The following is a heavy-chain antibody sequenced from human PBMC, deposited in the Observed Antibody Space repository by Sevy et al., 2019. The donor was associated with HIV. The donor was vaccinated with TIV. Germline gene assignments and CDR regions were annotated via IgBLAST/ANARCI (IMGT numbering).Heavy chain of an antibody. CDR2: INPSGGST. D-gene: IGHD4-17*01. J-gene: IGHJ4*02. CDR3: ARVQREYGDYRDYFDY. CDR1: GYTFTSYY. Sequence: ASVKVSCKASGYTFTSYYMHWVRQAPGQGLEWMGIINPSGGSTSYAQKFQGRVTMTRDTSTGTVYMELSSLRSEDTAVYYCARVQREYGDYRDYFDYWGQGTLVTVSS. V-gene: IGHV1-46*01.